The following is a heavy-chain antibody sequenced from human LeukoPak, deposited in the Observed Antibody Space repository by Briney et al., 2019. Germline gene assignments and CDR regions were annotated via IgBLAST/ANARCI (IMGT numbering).Heavy chain of an antibody. Sequence: GESLQISCQGSGYSFTSYWIGWVRQMPGKGLEWMGIIYPGDSDTRYSPSFQGQVTISADKSISTAYLQWSSLKASDTAMYYCARLRVVVVAATIYYYYGMDVWGQGTTVTVSS. CDR1: GYSFTSYW. CDR3: ARLRVVVVAATIYYYYGMDV. D-gene: IGHD2-15*01. CDR2: IYPGDSDT. V-gene: IGHV5-51*01. J-gene: IGHJ6*02.